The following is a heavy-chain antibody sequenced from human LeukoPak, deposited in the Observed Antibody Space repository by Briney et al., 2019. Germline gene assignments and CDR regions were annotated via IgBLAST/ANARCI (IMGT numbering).Heavy chain of an antibody. CDR3: ARDLSYGNWFDP. V-gene: IGHV1-2*02. CDR1: GYTFTGYY. Sequence: GASVKVSCKASGYTFTGYYMHWVRQAPGQGLEWMGWINPNSGGTNYAQKFQGRVTMTRDTSISTAYMELGRLRSDDTAVYYCARDLSYGNWFDPWGQGTLVTVSS. D-gene: IGHD4-17*01. CDR2: INPNSGGT. J-gene: IGHJ5*02.